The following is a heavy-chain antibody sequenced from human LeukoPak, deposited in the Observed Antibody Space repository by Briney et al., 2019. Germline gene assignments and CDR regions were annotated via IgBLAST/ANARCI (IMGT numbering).Heavy chain of an antibody. CDR1: GFSVSNYY. V-gene: IGHV3-11*01. Sequence: GGSLRLSCEASGFSVSNYYMVWVRQPPGKGLECISYIPNDDSVIYYADSVRGQLSVSRDSAKNSLSLQLNSLRAEDTAVYYCAREQWFRWEYWGQGILVTVSS. CDR2: IPNDDSVI. J-gene: IGHJ4*02. D-gene: IGHD3-22*01. CDR3: AREQWFRWEY.